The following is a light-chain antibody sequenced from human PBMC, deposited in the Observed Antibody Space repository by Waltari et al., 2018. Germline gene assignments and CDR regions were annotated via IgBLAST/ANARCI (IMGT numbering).Light chain of an antibody. Sequence: QSALTQPASVSGSPGQSITISCTGTSSDVGGYNYVSWYQQHQGKAPRLIIYDVSKRPSGVSNRFSGSESGNAASLTISGLQAEDEADYYCSSYTSSSPCVFGTGTKVTVL. CDR3: SSYTSSSPCV. J-gene: IGLJ1*01. V-gene: IGLV2-14*03. CDR2: DVS. CDR1: SSDVGGYNY.